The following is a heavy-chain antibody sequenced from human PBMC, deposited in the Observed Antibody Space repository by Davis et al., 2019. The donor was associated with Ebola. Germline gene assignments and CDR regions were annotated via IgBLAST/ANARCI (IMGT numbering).Heavy chain of an antibody. D-gene: IGHD3-22*01. V-gene: IGHV3-48*02. J-gene: IGHJ4*02. Sequence: GGSLRLSCAASGFTFSSYSMNWVRQAPGKGLEWISYISSSSTTIYYADSVKGRFTISRDNAKNSLYLQMNSLRDEDTAVYYCARDYYDSSGYYNSAYWGQGTLVTASS. CDR1: GFTFSSYS. CDR2: ISSSSTTI. CDR3: ARDYYDSSGYYNSAY.